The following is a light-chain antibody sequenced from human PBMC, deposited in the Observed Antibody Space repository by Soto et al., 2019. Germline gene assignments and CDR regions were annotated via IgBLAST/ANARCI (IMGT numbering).Light chain of an antibody. CDR3: QQYGSSQAWT. V-gene: IGKV3-20*01. J-gene: IGKJ1*01. Sequence: EIVLTQSPGTLSLSPGERATLSXRXXXSVXXXXXAXSQQKPGQAPRLLIYGASSRATGIPDRFSGSGSGTDFTLTISRLEPEDFAVYYCQQYGSSQAWTFGQGTKVEIK. CDR1: XSVXXXX. CDR2: GAS.